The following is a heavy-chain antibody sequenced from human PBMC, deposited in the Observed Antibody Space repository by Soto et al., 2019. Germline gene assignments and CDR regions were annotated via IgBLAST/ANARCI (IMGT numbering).Heavy chain of an antibody. Sequence: SVKVSCKASGYTFTSYAMHWVRQAPGQRLEWMGWINAGNGNTKYSQKFQGRVTITRDTSASTAYMELSSLRSEDTAVYYCARARPDYYGSGSYSSGRDVTAFDYWGQGTLVTVSS. CDR2: INAGNGNT. V-gene: IGHV1-3*01. D-gene: IGHD3-10*01. CDR1: GYTFTSYA. CDR3: ARARPDYYGSGSYSSGRDVTAFDY. J-gene: IGHJ4*02.